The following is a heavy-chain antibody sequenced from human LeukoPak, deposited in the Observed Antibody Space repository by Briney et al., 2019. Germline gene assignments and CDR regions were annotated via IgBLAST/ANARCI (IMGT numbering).Heavy chain of an antibody. CDR1: GFTFNNYI. D-gene: IGHD3-16*02. J-gene: IGHJ3*02. CDR2: ISSSSSYI. V-gene: IGHV3-21*01. CDR3: ASRGITFGGVIVNLDAFDI. Sequence: GGSLRLSCAASGFTFNNYIMNWVRQAPGKGLEWVSSISSSSSYIYYADSVKGRFTISRDNAKNSLYLQMNSLRAEDTAVYYCASRGITFGGVIVNLDAFDIWGQGTMVTVSS.